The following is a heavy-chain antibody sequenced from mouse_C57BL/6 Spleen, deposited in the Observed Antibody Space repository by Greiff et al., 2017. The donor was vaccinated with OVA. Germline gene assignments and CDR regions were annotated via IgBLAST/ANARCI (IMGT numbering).Heavy chain of an antibody. CDR3: ASLTGY. CDR2: ISDGGSYT. V-gene: IGHV5-4*01. CDR1: GFTFSSYA. J-gene: IGHJ2*01. Sequence: EVQLVESGGGLVKPGGSLKLSCAASGFTFSSYAMSWVRQTPEKRLEWVATISDGGSYTYYPDNVKGRFTISRDNAKNNLYLQMSHLKSEDTAMYYCASLTGYWGQGTTLTVSS.